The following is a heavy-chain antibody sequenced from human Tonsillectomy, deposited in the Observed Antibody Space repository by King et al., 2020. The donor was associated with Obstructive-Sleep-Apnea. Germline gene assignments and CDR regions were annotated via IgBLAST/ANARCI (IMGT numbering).Heavy chain of an antibody. J-gene: IGHJ4*02. D-gene: IGHD1-14*01. CDR3: AKGNLGHYFDY. V-gene: IGHV3-33*06. Sequence: VQLVESGGGVVQPGRSLRLSCAASGFTFTKHGMHWVRQAPGKGLEWVAVIWHDGSNKYYEDSVKGRFTVSRDNSKNILFLEMSRLGAEAPAVYYCAKGNLGHYFDYWGRGTLVTVSS. CDR2: IWHDGSNK. CDR1: GFTFTKHG.